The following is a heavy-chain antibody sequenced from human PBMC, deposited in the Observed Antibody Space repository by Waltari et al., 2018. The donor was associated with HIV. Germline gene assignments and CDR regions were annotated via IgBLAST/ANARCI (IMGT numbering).Heavy chain of an antibody. V-gene: IGHV4-34*01. J-gene: IGHJ5*02. Sequence: QVQLQQWGAGLLKPSETLSLTCAVYGGSFSGYYWSWIRQPPGKGLEWIGEINHSGSTNYNPSLKSRVTISVDTSKNQFSLKLSSVTAADTAVYYCARGLRAMVRGVNRWFDPWGQGTLVTVSS. D-gene: IGHD3-10*01. CDR1: GGSFSGYY. CDR2: INHSGST. CDR3: ARGLRAMVRGVNRWFDP.